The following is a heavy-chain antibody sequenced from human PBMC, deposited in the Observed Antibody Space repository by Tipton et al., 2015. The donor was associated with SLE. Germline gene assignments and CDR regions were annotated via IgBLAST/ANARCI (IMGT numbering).Heavy chain of an antibody. CDR1: GFTFSTFA. CDR3: ARDLVDTSLIRKQYSYHYYHTDV. J-gene: IGHJ6*02. CDR2: ISYDASNK. V-gene: IGHV3-30*14. Sequence: SLRLSCAASGFTFSTFAMHWVRQAPGKGLEWVAVISYDASNKNYADSVKGRFTISRDNHKNTLYLQMDSLRAEDTAVYYCARDLVDTSLIRKQYSYHYYHTDVWGHGTTVTVSS. D-gene: IGHD5-18*01.